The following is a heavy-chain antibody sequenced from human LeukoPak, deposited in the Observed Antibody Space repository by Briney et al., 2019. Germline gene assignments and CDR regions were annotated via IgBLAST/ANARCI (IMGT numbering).Heavy chain of an antibody. Sequence: PGGSLRLSCAASGFTFSSYWMSWVRQAPGKGVEWVAFIRYDGSNKYYADSVKGRFTISRDNSKNTLYLRMNSLRAEDTAVYYCAKDWWMSGTMIVVARRSYNYYMDVWGKGTTVTISS. V-gene: IGHV3-30*02. CDR1: GFTFSSYW. D-gene: IGHD3-22*01. CDR3: AKDWWMSGTMIVVARRSYNYYMDV. CDR2: IRYDGSNK. J-gene: IGHJ6*03.